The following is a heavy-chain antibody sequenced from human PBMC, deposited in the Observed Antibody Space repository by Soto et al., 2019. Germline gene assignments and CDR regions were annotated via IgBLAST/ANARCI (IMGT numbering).Heavy chain of an antibody. D-gene: IGHD3-9*01. CDR1: GFTFSNYW. J-gene: IGHJ4*02. V-gene: IGHV3-74*01. CDR2: VNGDGSGT. CDR3: ARREYDVVTGYRLDY. Sequence: PSGSLRLSCVVSGFTFSNYWMHWVRQAPGKGLVWVSRVNGDGSGTIYADSVKGRFTISRDNAKNTLYLQMNSLRAEDTAVYYCARREYDVVTGYRLDYWGQGTRVTVSS.